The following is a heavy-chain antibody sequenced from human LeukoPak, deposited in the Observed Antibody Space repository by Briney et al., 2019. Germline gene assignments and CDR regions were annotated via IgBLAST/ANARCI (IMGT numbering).Heavy chain of an antibody. D-gene: IGHD1-26*01. CDR1: GGSISSSSYY. J-gene: IGHJ4*02. Sequence: SETLSLTCTVSGGSISSSSYYWGWIRQPPGKGLEWIGSIYYSGSTYYNPSLKSRVTISVDTSKNQFSLKLSSVTAADTAVYYCARGYGDSGSYDYWGQGTLVTVSS. CDR3: ARGYGDSGSYDY. CDR2: IYYSGST. V-gene: IGHV4-39*07.